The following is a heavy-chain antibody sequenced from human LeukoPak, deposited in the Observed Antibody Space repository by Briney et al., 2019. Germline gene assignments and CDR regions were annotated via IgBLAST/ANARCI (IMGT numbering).Heavy chain of an antibody. CDR3: ATYGRDGYKGFY. V-gene: IGHV3-48*04. Sequence: GGSVRLSCAASGFTFNKYSMSWVRQAPGKGLEWISYIDGSSATIYYADSVKGRFTTSRDNTKNSVYLHMNSLRGEDTAMYYCATYGRDGYKGFYWGQGTLVTVSS. J-gene: IGHJ4*02. D-gene: IGHD5-24*01. CDR2: IDGSSATI. CDR1: GFTFNKYS.